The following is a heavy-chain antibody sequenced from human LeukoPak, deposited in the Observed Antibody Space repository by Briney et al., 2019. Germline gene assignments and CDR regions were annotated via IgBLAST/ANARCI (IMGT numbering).Heavy chain of an antibody. Sequence: SETLSLTCTVSGGSISSSSYYWGWIRQPPGKGLEWIGSIYYSGSTYYDPSLKSRVTISVDTSKNQFSLKLSSVTAADTAVYYCARSGFWSGYASFLFYWGQGTLVTVSS. CDR2: IYYSGST. CDR1: GGSISSSSYY. V-gene: IGHV4-39*07. CDR3: ARSGFWSGYASFLFY. J-gene: IGHJ4*02. D-gene: IGHD3-3*01.